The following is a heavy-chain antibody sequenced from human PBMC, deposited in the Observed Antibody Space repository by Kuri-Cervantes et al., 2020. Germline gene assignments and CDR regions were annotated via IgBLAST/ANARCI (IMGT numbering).Heavy chain of an antibody. Sequence: GGSLRLSCAASGFTFSSYGMHWVRQAPGKGLEWVAVIWYDGSNKYYADSVKGRFTISRDNSKNTLYLQMNSLRAEDTAVYYCARGRRIAAAGGGTFDYWGQGTLVTVSS. V-gene: IGHV3-33*01. J-gene: IGHJ4*02. CDR3: ARGRRIAAAGGGTFDY. CDR1: GFTFSSYG. D-gene: IGHD6-13*01. CDR2: IWYDGSNK.